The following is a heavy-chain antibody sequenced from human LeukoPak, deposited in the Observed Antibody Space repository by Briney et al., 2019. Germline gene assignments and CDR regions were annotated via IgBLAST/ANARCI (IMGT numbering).Heavy chain of an antibody. CDR2: ICANDGNT. CDR1: GLTFRNYA. CDR3: AKGSGSSCYSPCDY. J-gene: IGHJ4*02. D-gene: IGHD2-15*01. Sequence: GGSLRLSCAASGLTFRNYAMSWVRQAPGRGLEWVSVICANDGNTYYADAVKGRFTISRDNSKDTLYLQMDSLRAEDTAVYYCAKGSGSSCYSPCDYWGQGILVTVSS. V-gene: IGHV3-23*01.